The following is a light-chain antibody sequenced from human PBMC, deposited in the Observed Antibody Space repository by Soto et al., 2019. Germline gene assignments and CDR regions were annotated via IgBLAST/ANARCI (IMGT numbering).Light chain of an antibody. V-gene: IGLV2-23*02. Sequence: QSGLTQPASVSGSPGQSITISCTGTSSDVGSYNLVSWYQQHPGKAPKLMIYEVSKRPSGVSNRFSGSKSGNTASLTISGLQAEDEADYYCCSYAGSHYVFGTGTKLTVL. CDR1: SSDVGSYNL. CDR3: CSYAGSHYV. CDR2: EVS. J-gene: IGLJ1*01.